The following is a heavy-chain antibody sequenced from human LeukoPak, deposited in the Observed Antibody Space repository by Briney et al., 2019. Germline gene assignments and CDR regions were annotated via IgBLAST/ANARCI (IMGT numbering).Heavy chain of an antibody. Sequence: PGGSLRLSCEASGFKLSSYSMHWVRQAPGKGLEWVAFIRYDGSNKYYADSAKGRFTISRDNSKNTLYLQMNSLRAEDTAVYYCAKEIAVAGTWGTDYWGQGTLVTVSS. CDR3: AKEIAVAGTWGTDY. D-gene: IGHD6-19*01. CDR2: IRYDGSNK. V-gene: IGHV3-30*02. J-gene: IGHJ4*02. CDR1: GFKLSSYS.